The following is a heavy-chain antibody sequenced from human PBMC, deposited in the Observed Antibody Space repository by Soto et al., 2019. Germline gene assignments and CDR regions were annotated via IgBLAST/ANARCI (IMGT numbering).Heavy chain of an antibody. V-gene: IGHV4-30-4*01. Sequence: PSETRSLTCTVSGGSISRGDYYWSCIRQPPGKGLEWIGYIYYSGSTDYNPSLKSRVTISVDTSKNQFSLKLSSVTAADTAVYYCGGGRLTHHCYGMDVWGRGTTVPVSS. CDR2: IYYSGST. D-gene: IGHD7-27*01. CDR3: GGGRLTHHCYGMDV. J-gene: IGHJ6*02. CDR1: GGSISRGDYY.